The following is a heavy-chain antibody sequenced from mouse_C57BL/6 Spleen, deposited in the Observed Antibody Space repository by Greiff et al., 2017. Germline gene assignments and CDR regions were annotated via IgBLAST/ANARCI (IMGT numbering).Heavy chain of an antibody. CDR3: ARSAVYGSSPYWYFDV. Sequence: VKLMESGPGLVAPSQSLSITCTVSGFSLTSYGVDWVRQSPGKGLEWLGVIWGVGSTNYNSALKSRLSISKDNSKSQVFLKMNSLQTDDTAMYYCARSAVYGSSPYWYFDVWGTGTTVTVSS. V-gene: IGHV2-6*01. CDR2: IWGVGST. D-gene: IGHD1-1*01. J-gene: IGHJ1*03. CDR1: GFSLTSYG.